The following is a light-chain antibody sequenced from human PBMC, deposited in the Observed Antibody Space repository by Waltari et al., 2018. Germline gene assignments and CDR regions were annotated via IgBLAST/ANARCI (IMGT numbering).Light chain of an antibody. Sequence: IVMTQSPATLSVSPGDRATLSCRASQSVGGNLAWYQQKPGQAPRLLIYGASTWVTGLPARFSGSGAETEFTLTISSVQSEDFAVYYCQQYNDWPLYTFGQGTKLEIK. V-gene: IGKV3-15*01. CDR3: QQYNDWPLYT. CDR2: GAS. J-gene: IGKJ2*01. CDR1: QSVGGN.